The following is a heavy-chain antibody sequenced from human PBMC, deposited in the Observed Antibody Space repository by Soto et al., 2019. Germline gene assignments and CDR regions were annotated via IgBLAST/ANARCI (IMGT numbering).Heavy chain of an antibody. V-gene: IGHV3-21*01. D-gene: IGHD6-13*01. CDR3: ARGYIAAADFDY. CDR2: ISSSSSYI. Sequence: GGSLRLSCAASGFTFSSYSMNWVRQAPGKGLEWVSSISSSSSYIYYADSVKGRFTISRDNAKNSLYLQMNSLRAEDTAVYYCARGYIAAADFDYWGQGTLVTVSS. J-gene: IGHJ4*02. CDR1: GFTFSSYS.